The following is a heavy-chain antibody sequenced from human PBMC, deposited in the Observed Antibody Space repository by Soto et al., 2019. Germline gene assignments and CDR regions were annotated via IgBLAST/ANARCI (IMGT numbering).Heavy chain of an antibody. CDR1: GYTFTSYD. J-gene: IGHJ6*03. V-gene: IGHV1-8*01. D-gene: IGHD3-3*01. Sequence: ASVKVSCKASGYTFTSYDINWVRQATGQGLEWMGWMNPNSGNTGYAQKFQGSVTMTRNTSISTAYMELSSLRSEDTAVYYCAGGPGRKYYDFWSGYYRYMDVWGKGTTVTVSS. CDR2: MNPNSGNT. CDR3: AGGPGRKYYDFWSGYYRYMDV.